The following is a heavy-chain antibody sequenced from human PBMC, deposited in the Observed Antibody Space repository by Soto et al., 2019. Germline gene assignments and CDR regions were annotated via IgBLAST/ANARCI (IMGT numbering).Heavy chain of an antibody. Sequence: KTSETLSLTCTVSGGSISNYYWTWIRQPAGKGLEWIGRMYTSGSTNYNPSLKSRVTMSVDTSKNQFSLNLRSVTAADTAVYYCAREGYSGNSGWFDPWGQGTLVTVSS. V-gene: IGHV4-4*07. CDR1: GGSISNYY. D-gene: IGHD4-4*01. CDR2: MYTSGST. CDR3: AREGYSGNSGWFDP. J-gene: IGHJ5*02.